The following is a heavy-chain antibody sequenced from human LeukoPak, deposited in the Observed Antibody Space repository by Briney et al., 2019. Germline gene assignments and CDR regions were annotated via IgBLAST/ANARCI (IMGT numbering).Heavy chain of an antibody. CDR2: ISGSGNYI. J-gene: IGHJ4*02. D-gene: IGHD6-19*01. V-gene: IGHV3-21*01. CDR3: ARGWYSTGWYNFFDS. CDR1: GFTLTGYS. Sequence: GGSLRLSCAASGFTLTGYSMHWVRQAPGKGLEWVSSISGSGNYIYYADSVKGRFTASRDNAKNSLYLQMNSLRAEDTAVYYCARGWYSTGWYNFFDSWGQGALVTVSS.